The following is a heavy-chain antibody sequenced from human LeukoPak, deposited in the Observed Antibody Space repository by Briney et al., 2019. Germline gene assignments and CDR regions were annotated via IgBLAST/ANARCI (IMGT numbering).Heavy chain of an antibody. J-gene: IGHJ6*03. CDR1: GYTFTSYG. CDR3: ARHGRATDYYYYYMDV. CDR2: ISAYNGNT. Sequence: GASVKVSCKASGYTFTSYGISWVRQAPGQGLEWMGWISAYNGNTNYAQKLQGRVTMTTDTSTSTAYMELRSLRSDDTAVYYCARHGRATDYYYYYMDVWAKGPRSPSP. V-gene: IGHV1-18*01. D-gene: IGHD1-26*01.